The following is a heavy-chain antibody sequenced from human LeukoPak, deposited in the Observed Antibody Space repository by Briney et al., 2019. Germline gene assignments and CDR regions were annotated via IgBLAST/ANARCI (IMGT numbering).Heavy chain of an antibody. CDR3: ASCSGGSCYSPLYFQH. CDR2: IYYSGST. J-gene: IGHJ1*01. D-gene: IGHD2-15*01. Sequence: SETLSLTCAVYGGSFSGYYWSWIRQPPGKGLEWIGYIYYSGSTNYNPSLKSRVTISVDTSKNQFSLKLSSVTAADTAVYYCASCSGGSCYSPLYFQHWGQGTLVTVSS. V-gene: IGHV4-59*08. CDR1: GGSFSGYY.